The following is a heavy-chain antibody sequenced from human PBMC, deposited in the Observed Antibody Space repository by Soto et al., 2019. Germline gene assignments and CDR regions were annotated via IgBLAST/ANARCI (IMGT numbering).Heavy chain of an antibody. D-gene: IGHD3-22*01. J-gene: IGHJ4*02. CDR3: AKALNYYDSSGYDY. CDR1: GFTFSSYG. Sequence: GGSLRLSCAASGFTFSSYGMHWVRQAPGKGLEWVAVISYDGSNKYYADSVKGRFTISRGNSKNTLYLQMNSLRAEDTAVYYCAKALNYYDSSGYDYWGQGTLVTVSS. V-gene: IGHV3-30*18. CDR2: ISYDGSNK.